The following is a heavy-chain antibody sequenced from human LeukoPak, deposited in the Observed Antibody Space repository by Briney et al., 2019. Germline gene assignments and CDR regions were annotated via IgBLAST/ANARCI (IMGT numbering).Heavy chain of an antibody. CDR3: ARGMPVLRYFDWLLEYNWFDP. CDR1: GYTFTSYG. CDR2: ISAYNGNT. V-gene: IGHV1-18*04. Sequence: ASVKVSCKASGYTFTSYGISWVRQAPGQGLEWMGRISAYNGNTNYAQKLQGRVTMTTDTSTSTAYMELRSLRSDDTAVYYCARGMPVLRYFDWLLEYNWFDPWGQGTLVTVSS. J-gene: IGHJ5*02. D-gene: IGHD3-9*01.